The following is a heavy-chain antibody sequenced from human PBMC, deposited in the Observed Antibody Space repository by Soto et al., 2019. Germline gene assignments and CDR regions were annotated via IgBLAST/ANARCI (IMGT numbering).Heavy chain of an antibody. D-gene: IGHD6-6*01. V-gene: IGHV4-61*01. J-gene: IGHJ5*02. CDR1: GGSVSIGSYY. CDR3: ARFNLDDRPYNWFDT. Sequence: ETLSLTCTVSGGSVSIGSYYWSWIRQPPGKGLEWIGYIYYSGSTNYNPSLDNRLTISVDTSKNQFSLRLSSVTAADTAVYYCARFNLDDRPYNWFDTWGQGTLVTVSS. CDR2: IYYSGST.